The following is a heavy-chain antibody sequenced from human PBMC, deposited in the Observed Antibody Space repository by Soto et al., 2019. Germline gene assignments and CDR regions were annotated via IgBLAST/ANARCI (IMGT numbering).Heavy chain of an antibody. CDR3: ARRAAVVGLDY. CDR1: EFSFSDYW. V-gene: IGHV3-7*01. CDR2: IKKDGSEK. J-gene: IGHJ4*02. Sequence: EVQLVESGGGFVQPGGSLRLSCSASEFSFSDYWMTRVRQAPGKGLEWVASIKKDGSEKSYVDSVKGRFTISRDNAKNSLYLHMSSLRDEDTAVYYCARRAAVVGLDYWGQGDLVTVSS. D-gene: IGHD6-13*01.